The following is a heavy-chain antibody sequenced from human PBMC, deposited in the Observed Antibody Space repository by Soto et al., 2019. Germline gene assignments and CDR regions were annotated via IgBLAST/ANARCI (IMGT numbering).Heavy chain of an antibody. CDR3: ARGSVYVLWSGYFDF. Sequence: SETLSLTCAVSGGSIRSSGYSWNWIRQSPGKGLEWIGYIYHSGSTNYNPSLRSRVTISLDGSKSQVSLKWASVTAADTAVYYCARGSVYVLWSGYFDFWGQGSLVTVSS. D-gene: IGHD3-3*01. V-gene: IGHV4-30-2*06. J-gene: IGHJ4*02. CDR2: IYHSGST. CDR1: GGSIRSSGYS.